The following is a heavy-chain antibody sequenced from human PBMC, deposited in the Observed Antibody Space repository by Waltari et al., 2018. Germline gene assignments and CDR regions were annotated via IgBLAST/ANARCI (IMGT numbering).Heavy chain of an antibody. CDR2: ISWDGGST. J-gene: IGHJ6*02. D-gene: IGHD6-19*01. CDR1: GFTFDDYA. V-gene: IGHV3-43D*04. Sequence: EVQLVESGGVVVQPGGSLRLSCAASGFTFDDYAMHWVRQAPGKGLEWVSLISWDGGSTYYADSVKGRFTISRDNSKNSLYLQMNSLRAEDTALYYCAKGSGWPQGHYYGMDVWGQGTTVTVSS. CDR3: AKGSGWPQGHYYGMDV.